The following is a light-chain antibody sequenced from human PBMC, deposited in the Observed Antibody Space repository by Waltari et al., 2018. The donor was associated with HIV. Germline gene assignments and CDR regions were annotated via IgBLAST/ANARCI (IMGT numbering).Light chain of an antibody. Sequence: QSVLTQPPSASGTPGQRVTISCSGSNFNIGSNYVYWYQHVPGAAPKLLIYRNDQRPSGFPARFSVSKSGTSASLASSGLRSEDEADYYCAAWDDSLSGFYVLGTGTKVTVL. V-gene: IGLV1-47*01. CDR1: NFNIGSNY. CDR2: RND. J-gene: IGLJ1*01. CDR3: AAWDDSLSGFYV.